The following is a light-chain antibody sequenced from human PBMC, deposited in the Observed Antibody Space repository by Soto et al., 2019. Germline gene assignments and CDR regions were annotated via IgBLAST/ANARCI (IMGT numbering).Light chain of an antibody. V-gene: IGKV1-5*01. Sequence: DIPMTQSPSTQSASVGDRVTITCRASQNIDNWLAWYQQKPGKDPKLLIYDASTLETGVPSRFSGSGSGTEFTLTISGLQPDDFATYYCQQYSGDSRTFGQGTKVDVK. CDR2: DAS. CDR3: QQYSGDSRT. CDR1: QNIDNW. J-gene: IGKJ1*01.